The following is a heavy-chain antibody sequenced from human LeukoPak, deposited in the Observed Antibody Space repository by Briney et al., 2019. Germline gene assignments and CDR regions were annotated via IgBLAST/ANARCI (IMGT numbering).Heavy chain of an antibody. Sequence: ASVKVSCKASGYTFTSYYMHWVRQAPGQGLEWMGWISAYNGNTNYAQKLQGSVTMTTDTSTSTAYMELRSLRSDDTAVYYCARGLAARDAFDIWGQGTMVTVSS. CDR3: ARGLAARDAFDI. D-gene: IGHD2-15*01. J-gene: IGHJ3*02. V-gene: IGHV1-18*04. CDR2: ISAYNGNT. CDR1: GYTFTSYY.